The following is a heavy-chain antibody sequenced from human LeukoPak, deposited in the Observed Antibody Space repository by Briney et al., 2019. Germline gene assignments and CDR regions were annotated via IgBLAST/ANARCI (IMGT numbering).Heavy chain of an antibody. J-gene: IGHJ4*02. CDR3: ARLRSVVVVAATSFSYYFDY. Sequence: SETLSLTCAVYGGSFSRYYWTWIRQPPGKGLEWIGEINHSGSTNYNPSLKSRVTISVDTSKNQFSLKLSSVTAADTAVYYCARLRSVVVVAATSFSYYFDYWGQGTLVTVSS. V-gene: IGHV4-34*01. CDR1: GGSFSRYY. D-gene: IGHD2-15*01. CDR2: INHSGST.